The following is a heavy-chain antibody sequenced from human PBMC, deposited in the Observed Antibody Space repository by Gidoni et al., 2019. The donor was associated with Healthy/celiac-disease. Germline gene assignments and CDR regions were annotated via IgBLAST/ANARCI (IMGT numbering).Heavy chain of an antibody. CDR3: ARDHEYSYGYVY. V-gene: IGHV4-38-2*02. CDR1: GYSISSGYY. CDR2: IYHSGST. D-gene: IGHD5-18*01. J-gene: IGHJ4*02. Sequence: QVQLQESGPGLVKPSETLSLTCTVSGYSISSGYYWGWIRQPPGKGLEWIGSIYHSGSTYYNPSLKSRVTISVDTSKNQFSLKLSSVTAADTAVYYCARDHEYSYGYVYWGQGTLVTVSS.